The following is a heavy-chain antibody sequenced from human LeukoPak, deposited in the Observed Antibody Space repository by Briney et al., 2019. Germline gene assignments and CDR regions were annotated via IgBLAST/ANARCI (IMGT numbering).Heavy chain of an antibody. CDR1: GYTFTSYY. V-gene: IGHV1-46*01. J-gene: IGHJ5*02. Sequence: ASVKVSCKASGYTFTSYYMHWVRQAPGQGLEWMGIINPSGGSTSYAQKFQGRVTMTRDTSTGTDYMELSSLRSEDTAVYYCARGGIAAAGNGENWFDPWVQGTLVTVSS. CDR3: ARGGIAAAGNGENWFDP. D-gene: IGHD6-13*01. CDR2: INPSGGST.